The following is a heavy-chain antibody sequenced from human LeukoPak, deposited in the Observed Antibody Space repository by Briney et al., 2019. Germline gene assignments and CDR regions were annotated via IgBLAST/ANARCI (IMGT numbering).Heavy chain of an antibody. V-gene: IGHV4-38-2*02. Sequence: SETLSLTCTVSGYSIRNGYFWGWVRQSPGKGLEWIGNIHQSGSTSYNPSLQSRVTISVDTSKNQFSLKLSSVTAADTAVYYCARLTRDGYNSNFDYWGQGTLVTVSS. J-gene: IGHJ4*02. D-gene: IGHD5-24*01. CDR1: GYSIRNGYF. CDR2: IHQSGST. CDR3: ARLTRDGYNSNFDY.